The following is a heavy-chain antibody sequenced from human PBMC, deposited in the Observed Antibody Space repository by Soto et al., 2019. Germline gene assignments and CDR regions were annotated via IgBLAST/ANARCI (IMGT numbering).Heavy chain of an antibody. V-gene: IGHV5-10-1*01. J-gene: IGHJ4*02. CDR3: ASHYSGSYEGFGDY. D-gene: IGHD1-26*01. CDR2: IDPSDSYT. CDR1: GYSFTSYW. Sequence: GESPKISCKGSGYSFTSYWISWVRQMPGKGLEWMGRIDPSDSYTNYSPSFQGHVTISADKSISTAYLQWSSLKASDTAMHYCASHYSGSYEGFGDYWGQGTLVTVSS.